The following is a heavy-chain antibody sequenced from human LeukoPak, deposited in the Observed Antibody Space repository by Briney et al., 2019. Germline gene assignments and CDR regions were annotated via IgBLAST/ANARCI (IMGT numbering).Heavy chain of an antibody. CDR3: TAWTDLYDH. CDR1: GFRFSNAW. CDR2: IRSKSDGGTP. J-gene: IGHJ4*02. Sequence: GESLRLSCAASGFRFSNAWMSWVRQAPGKGLEWVGRIRSKSDGGTPDYAAPVKGRFIISREDSRDTLYLQMNSLRVEDTAVYYCTAWTDLYDHWGQGTLVTVSS. D-gene: IGHD3/OR15-3a*01. V-gene: IGHV3-15*01.